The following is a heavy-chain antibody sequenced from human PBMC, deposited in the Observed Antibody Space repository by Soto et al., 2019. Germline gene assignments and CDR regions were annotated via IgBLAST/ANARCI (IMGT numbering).Heavy chain of an antibody. CDR1: GFTFSSYW. J-gene: IGHJ6*03. Sequence: GGSLRLSCAASGFTFSSYWMSWVRQAPGKGLEWVANIKQDGSEKYYVDSVKGRFTISRDNAKNSLYLQMNSLRAEDTAVYYCARVGSDALVPYYYYYMDVWGKGTTVTVSS. D-gene: IGHD2-21*02. CDR2: IKQDGSEK. CDR3: ARVGSDALVPYYYYYMDV. V-gene: IGHV3-7*01.